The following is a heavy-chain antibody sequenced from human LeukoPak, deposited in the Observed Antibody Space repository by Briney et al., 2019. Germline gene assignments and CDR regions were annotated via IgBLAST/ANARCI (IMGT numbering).Heavy chain of an antibody. CDR3: AAYCSGGSCYSDSDY. Sequence: PSETLSLTCTVSGGSINSYYWGWIRQPPGKGLEWIGSIYHSGSTYYNPSLKSRVTISVDTSKNQFSLKLSSVTAADTAVYYCAAYCSGGSCYSDSDYWGQGTLVTVSS. V-gene: IGHV4-38-2*02. D-gene: IGHD2-15*01. CDR1: GGSINSYY. J-gene: IGHJ4*02. CDR2: IYHSGST.